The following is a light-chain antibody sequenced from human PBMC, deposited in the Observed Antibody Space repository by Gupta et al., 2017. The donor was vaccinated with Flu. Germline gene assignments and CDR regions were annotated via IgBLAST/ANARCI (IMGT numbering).Light chain of an antibody. CDR1: SSNMAGNGY. Sequence: QSVLTQPPSVSPAPGERVTIPCPVSSSNMAGNGYVACYQQFPGTAPRLLIYDNNKRPSGIPDRFSGSKSGTSAALGITGLQAGDEAVYYCGTWDNSLGAGVFGGGTTLTVL. V-gene: IGLV1-51*01. CDR2: DNN. J-gene: IGLJ3*02. CDR3: GTWDNSLGAGV.